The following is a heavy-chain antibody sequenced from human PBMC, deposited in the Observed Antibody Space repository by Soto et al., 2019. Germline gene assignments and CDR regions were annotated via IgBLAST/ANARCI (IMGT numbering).Heavy chain of an antibody. CDR3: ARAAGTYYYYYGMDV. V-gene: IGHV3-30-3*01. CDR2: ISYDGSNK. D-gene: IGHD1-1*01. Sequence: QVQLVESGGGVVQPGRSLRLSCAASGFTFSSYAMHWVRQAPGKGLEWVAVISYDGSNKYYADSVKGRFTISRDNSKNTLYLQMTSLRAEDTAVYYCARAAGTYYYYYGMDVWGQGTTVTVSS. J-gene: IGHJ6*02. CDR1: GFTFSSYA.